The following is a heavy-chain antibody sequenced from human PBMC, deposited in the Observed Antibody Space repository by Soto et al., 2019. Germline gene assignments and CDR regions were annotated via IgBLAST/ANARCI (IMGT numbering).Heavy chain of an antibody. CDR1: GGTFSSYT. CDR3: AMEYCSSTSCYRGY. Sequence: QVQLVQSGAEVKKPGSSVKVSCKASGGTFSSYTISGVRQAPGQGLEWMGRIVPTLGIANSAQRSQGRVTITADKSTSTADMELSSLRSEDTAVYYCAMEYCSSTSCYRGYWGQGTLVTVSS. V-gene: IGHV1-69*02. J-gene: IGHJ4*02. D-gene: IGHD2-2*02. CDR2: IVPTLGIA.